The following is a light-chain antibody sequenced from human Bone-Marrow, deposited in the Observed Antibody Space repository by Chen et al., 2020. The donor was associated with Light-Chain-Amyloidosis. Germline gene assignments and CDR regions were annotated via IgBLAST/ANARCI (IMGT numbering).Light chain of an antibody. Sequence: QSALTQPASLSGSPGQSITISSTGTSSDVGGDNHVLWYQQPPDKAPKLMIYDVTNRPSWVPVRFSGSKTDNTASLTISGLQTEDEADYFCSSYTITNTLVFGSGTRVTVL. CDR1: SSDVGGDNH. V-gene: IGLV2-14*01. CDR2: DVT. J-gene: IGLJ1*01. CDR3: SSYTITNTLV.